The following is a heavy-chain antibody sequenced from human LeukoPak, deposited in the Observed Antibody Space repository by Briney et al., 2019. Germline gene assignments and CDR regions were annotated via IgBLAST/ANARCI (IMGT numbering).Heavy chain of an antibody. J-gene: IGHJ4*02. Sequence: TGGYLRLSCAASGFTFSSYSMNWVRQAPGKGLEWVSYIRSSSSTMYYADSVKGRFTISRDNAKNSLFLQMNSLRAEDTAVYYCARADYYGSGNYYTSDYWGQGTLVTVSS. D-gene: IGHD3-10*01. CDR1: GFTFSSYS. CDR3: ARADYYGSGNYYTSDY. V-gene: IGHV3-48*01. CDR2: IRSSSSTM.